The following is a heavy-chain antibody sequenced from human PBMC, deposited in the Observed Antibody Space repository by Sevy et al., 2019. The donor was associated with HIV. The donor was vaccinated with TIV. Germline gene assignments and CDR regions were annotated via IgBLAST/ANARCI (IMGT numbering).Heavy chain of an antibody. V-gene: IGHV3-23*01. D-gene: IGHD3-3*02. CDR1: GFTFSNYA. J-gene: IGHJ4*02. Sequence: GGSLRLSCAASGFTFSNYAMNWVRHSPGRGLEWVSTISSIGNNAFNPNSVKGRFITSRDNSKNTLFLQMTRLRADDTAVYYCVRGWPFNSRGQGTLVTVSS. CDR3: VRGWPFNS. CDR2: ISSIGNNA.